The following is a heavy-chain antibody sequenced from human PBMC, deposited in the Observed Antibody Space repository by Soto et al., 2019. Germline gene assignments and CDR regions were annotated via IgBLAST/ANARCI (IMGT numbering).Heavy chain of an antibody. Sequence: PGGSLRLSCAASGFTSSGYWMTWVRQAPGKGPEWVANINQDGSEKYYVDSVKGRFTISRDNAKDSLYLQMNSLRAEDTAIYYCARDYSNPRGRFDPWGQGTLVTVSS. CDR2: INQDGSEK. J-gene: IGHJ5*02. CDR1: GFTSSGYW. CDR3: ARDYSNPRGRFDP. D-gene: IGHD4-4*01. V-gene: IGHV3-7*01.